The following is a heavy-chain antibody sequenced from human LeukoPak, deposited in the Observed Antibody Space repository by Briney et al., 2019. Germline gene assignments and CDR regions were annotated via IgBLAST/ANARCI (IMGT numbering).Heavy chain of an antibody. J-gene: IGHJ6*02. V-gene: IGHV3-64*04. CDR2: ISSNGGST. CDR1: GFTFSSYA. Sequence: PGGSLRLSCSASGFTFSSYAMHWVRQAPGKGLEYVSAISSNGGSTYYADSVKGRFTISRDNAKNTLYLQMNSLRAEDTAVYYCATGQGHGMDVWGQGTTVTVSS. CDR3: ATGQGHGMDV.